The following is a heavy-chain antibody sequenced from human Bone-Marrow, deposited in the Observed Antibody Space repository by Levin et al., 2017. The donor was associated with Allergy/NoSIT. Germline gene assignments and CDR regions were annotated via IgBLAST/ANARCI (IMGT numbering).Heavy chain of an antibody. CDR3: AKEVWDS. J-gene: IGHJ4*02. Sequence: GESLKISCAASGFTFSRYWMHWVRQAPGKGLVWVARIKADGSSTSYADSVKGRFTISRDNAKNTVFLQMNSLTDEDTAVYYCAKEVWDSWGRGTLVTVSS. V-gene: IGHV3-74*01. CDR1: GFTFSRYW. CDR2: IKADGSST.